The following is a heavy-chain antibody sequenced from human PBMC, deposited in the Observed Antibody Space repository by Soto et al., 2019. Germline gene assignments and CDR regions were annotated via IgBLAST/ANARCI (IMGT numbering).Heavy chain of an antibody. CDR2: INAGNGNT. CDR1: GYTFTSYA. J-gene: IGHJ6*02. V-gene: IGHV1-3*01. Sequence: GASVKVSCKGSGYTFTSYAMHWVRQAPGQRLEWMGWINAGNGNTKYSQKFQGRVTITRDTSASTAYMELSSLRSEDTAVYYCARDRDFWSGYYYYGMDVWGQGTTVTVSS. D-gene: IGHD3-3*01. CDR3: ARDRDFWSGYYYYGMDV.